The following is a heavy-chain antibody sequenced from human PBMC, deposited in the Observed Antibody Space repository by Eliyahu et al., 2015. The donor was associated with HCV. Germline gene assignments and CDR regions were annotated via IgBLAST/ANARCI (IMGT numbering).Heavy chain of an antibody. CDR1: GYTFNTYX. D-gene: IGHD3-3*01. CDR3: ARSGYFSTYGMDV. CDR2: IRVNNGNT. V-gene: IGHV1-18*01. Sequence: QVHVVQSGGEVKKAGASVKVSCKAFGYTFNTYXFNWVRQAPGQGLEWMGWIRVNNGNTKYAQKFQGRVTLTTDTSTSTAYMEMTGLRFDDTAVYYCARSGYFSTYGMDVWGQGTTVTVSS. J-gene: IGHJ6*02.